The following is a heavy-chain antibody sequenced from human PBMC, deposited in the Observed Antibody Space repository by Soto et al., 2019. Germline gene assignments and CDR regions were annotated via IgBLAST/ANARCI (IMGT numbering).Heavy chain of an antibody. CDR1: GFIFSSFE. Sequence: TGGSLRLSCAASGFIFSSFEMSWVRQAPGKGLEWVSYISSSGSTVYYADSVKGRFTISRDNAKNSLYLQVNSLRAEDTAVYYCARQGTPYNWFDPWGQGTLVTVSS. V-gene: IGHV3-48*03. CDR3: ARQGTPYNWFDP. J-gene: IGHJ5*02. CDR2: ISSSGSTV.